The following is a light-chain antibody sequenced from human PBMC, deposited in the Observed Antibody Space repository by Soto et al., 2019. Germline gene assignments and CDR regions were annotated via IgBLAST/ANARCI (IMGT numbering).Light chain of an antibody. CDR1: SSNIGSNT. CDR2: SNN. V-gene: IGLV1-44*01. J-gene: IGLJ2*01. Sequence: QSVLTQPPSASGTPGQRVIISCSGSSSNIGSNTVNWYQQLPGTAPKLLIYSNNQRPSGVPDRFSGSKSGTSASLAISGLQSEDEADYYCAAWDDSLSAVVFGGGTKVTVL. CDR3: AAWDDSLSAVV.